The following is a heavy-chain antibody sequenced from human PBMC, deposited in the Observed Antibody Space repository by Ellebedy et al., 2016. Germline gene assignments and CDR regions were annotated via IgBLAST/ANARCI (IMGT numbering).Heavy chain of an antibody. CDR1: GGSFSGYY. CDR3: ARDVRGGEYYDY. CDR2: INHSGST. Sequence: SETLSLTCAVYGGSFSGYYWSWIRQPPGKGLEWIGEINHSGSTNYNPSLKSRVTISVDTSKNQFSLKLSSVTAADTAVYYCARDVRGGEYYDYWGQGTLVTVSS. V-gene: IGHV4-34*01. D-gene: IGHD3-10*02. J-gene: IGHJ4*02.